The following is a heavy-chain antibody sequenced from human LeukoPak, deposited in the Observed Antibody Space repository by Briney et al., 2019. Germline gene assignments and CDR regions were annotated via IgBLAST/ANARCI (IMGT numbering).Heavy chain of an antibody. CDR2: IYYSGST. V-gene: IGHV4-59*01. CDR1: GGSISSYY. CDR3: ARHNYDFWSGYYPFDY. Sequence: SETLSLTCTVSGGSISSYYWSWIRQPPGKGLEWIGYIYYSGSTNYNPSLKSRVTISVDTSKNQFSLKLSSVTAADTAAYYCARHNYDFWSGYYPFDYWGQGTLVTVSS. J-gene: IGHJ4*02. D-gene: IGHD3-3*01.